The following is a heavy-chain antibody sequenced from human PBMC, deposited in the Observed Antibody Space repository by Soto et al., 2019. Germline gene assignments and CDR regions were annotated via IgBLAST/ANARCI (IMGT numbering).Heavy chain of an antibody. J-gene: IGHJ6*04. Sequence: GASVKVSCKASGGTFSSYAISWVRQAPGQGLEWMGGIIPIFGTANYAQKFQGRVTITADESTSTAYMELSSLRSEDTAVYYCARDENYYDMSYYGMDVWGKGTTVTVSS. D-gene: IGHD3-22*01. CDR2: IIPIFGTA. V-gene: IGHV1-69*13. CDR3: ARDENYYDMSYYGMDV. CDR1: GGTFSSYA.